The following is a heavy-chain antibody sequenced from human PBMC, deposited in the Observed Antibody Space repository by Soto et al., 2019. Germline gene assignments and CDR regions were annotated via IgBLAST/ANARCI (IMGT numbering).Heavy chain of an antibody. Sequence: QVQLQESGPGLVKPSETLSLTCTVSGGSISSDYWSWIRQTPGKRPEWIGCINYSGKTNYNPSLKSRVSISVDTISVDTSKKQFSLMLTSVTAADTAVYYCGIGASWWDYWGQGTLVTVSS. CDR2: INYSGKT. CDR1: GGSISSDY. D-gene: IGHD6-13*01. CDR3: GIGASWWDY. J-gene: IGHJ4*02. V-gene: IGHV4-59*01.